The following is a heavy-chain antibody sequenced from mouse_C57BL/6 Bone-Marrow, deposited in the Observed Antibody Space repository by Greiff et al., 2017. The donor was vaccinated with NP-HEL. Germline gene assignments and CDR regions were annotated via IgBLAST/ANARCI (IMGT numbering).Heavy chain of an antibody. D-gene: IGHD1-1*01. CDR1: GFTFSDYG. V-gene: IGHV5-17*01. J-gene: IGHJ2*01. CDR3: ARLGSSPFDY. Sequence: EVMLVESGGGLVKPGGSLKLSCAASGFTFSDYGMHWVRQAPEKGLEWVAYISSGSSTIYYAGTVKGRFTISRDNAKNTLFLQMTSLRSEDTAMYYCARLGSSPFDYWGQGTTLTVSS. CDR2: ISSGSSTI.